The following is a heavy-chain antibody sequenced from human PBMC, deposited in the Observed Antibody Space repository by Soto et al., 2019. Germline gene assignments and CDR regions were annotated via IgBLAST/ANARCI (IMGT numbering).Heavy chain of an antibody. CDR2: IWYDGSNK. Sequence: GGSLRLSCAASGFTFSSYGMHWVRQAPGKGLEWVAVIWYDGSNKYYADSVKGRFTISRDNSKNTLYLQMNSLRAEDTAVYYCARDFNAITMVRGVTNYYYGMDVWGQGTTVTVSS. CDR3: ARDFNAITMVRGVTNYYYGMDV. V-gene: IGHV3-33*01. D-gene: IGHD3-10*01. CDR1: GFTFSSYG. J-gene: IGHJ6*02.